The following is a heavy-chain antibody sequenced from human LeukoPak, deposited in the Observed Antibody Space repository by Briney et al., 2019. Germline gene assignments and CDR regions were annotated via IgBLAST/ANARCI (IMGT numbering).Heavy chain of an antibody. CDR1: GFTFSSYA. CDR2: ISGSGGST. J-gene: IGHJ4*02. V-gene: IGHV3-23*01. Sequence: PGGSLRLSCAASGFTFSSYAMSWVRQAPGKGLEWVSAISGSGGSTYYADSVKGRFTISRDNSKNTLYLQMNSLRAEDTAVYYCAKDSRRDIVAPRSDYWGQGTLVTVSS. CDR3: AKDSRRDIVAPRSDY. D-gene: IGHD5-12*01.